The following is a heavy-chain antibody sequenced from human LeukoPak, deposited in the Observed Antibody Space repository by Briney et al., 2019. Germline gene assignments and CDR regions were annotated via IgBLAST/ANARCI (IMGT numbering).Heavy chain of an antibody. D-gene: IGHD2-2*01. CDR2: MNPNSGNT. J-gene: IGHJ6*03. V-gene: IGHV1-8*03. CDR3: ARSPVVVPAARVNFWSGYAPPYMDV. CDR1: GYTFTSYD. Sequence: ASVKVSCKASGYTFTSYDINWVRQATGQGLEWMGWMNPNSGNTGYAQKFQGRVTITRNTSISTAYMELSSLRSEDTAVYYCARSPVVVPAARVNFWSGYAPPYMDVWGKGTTVTVSS.